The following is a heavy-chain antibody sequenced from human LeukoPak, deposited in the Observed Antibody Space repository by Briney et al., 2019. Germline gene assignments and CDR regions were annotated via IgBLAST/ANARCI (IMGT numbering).Heavy chain of an antibody. CDR1: GFTFSSYW. Sequence: GGSLRLSCAASGFTFSSYWMSWVRQAPGKGLEWVANIKQDGSEKYYVDSVKGRFTISRDNAKNSLYLQMDSLRAEDTAVYYCARADSSSYPGYFDYWGQGPLVTVSS. CDR2: IKQDGSEK. CDR3: ARADSSSYPGYFDY. V-gene: IGHV3-7*01. J-gene: IGHJ4*02. D-gene: IGHD6-13*01.